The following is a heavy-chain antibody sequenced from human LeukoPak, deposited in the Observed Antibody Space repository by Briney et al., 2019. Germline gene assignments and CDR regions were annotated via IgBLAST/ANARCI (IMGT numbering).Heavy chain of an antibody. V-gene: IGHV3-7*03. J-gene: IGHJ3*02. CDR3: AREDPAADDAFDI. D-gene: IGHD6-13*01. CDR1: GFTFSSYW. CDR2: IKQDGSEK. Sequence: PGGSLRLSCAASGFTFSSYWMSWVRQAPGKGLEWVASIKQDGSEKYYVDSVKGRFTISRDNAKNSLYLQMNSLRAEDTAVYYCAREDPAADDAFDIWGQGTMVTVSS.